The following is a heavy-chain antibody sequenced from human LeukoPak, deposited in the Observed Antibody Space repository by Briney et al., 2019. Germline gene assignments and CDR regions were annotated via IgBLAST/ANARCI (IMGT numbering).Heavy chain of an antibody. CDR2: VSAYNGNI. J-gene: IGHJ3*02. CDR3: ATAGGDYPWAYINAFDT. CDR1: GYTFTNYG. V-gene: IGHV1-18*01. D-gene: IGHD4-17*01. Sequence: GASVKVACKASGYTFTNYGISWVRQAPGQGLEWMGWVSAYNGNINYAQKFQGRVTMTADTSTSTAYMELRSLRSDDTAVYYCATAGGDYPWAYINAFDTWGQGTTVTVSS.